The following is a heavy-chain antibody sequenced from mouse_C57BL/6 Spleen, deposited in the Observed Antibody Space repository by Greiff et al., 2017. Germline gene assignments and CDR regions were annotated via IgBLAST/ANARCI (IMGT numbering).Heavy chain of an antibody. CDR1: GYTFTSYW. CDR2: IDPSDSYT. CDR3: AKGSNYGDY. J-gene: IGHJ2*01. Sequence: QVQLQQPGAELVMPGASVKLSCKASGYTFTSYWMHWVKQRPGQGLEWIGAIDPSDSYTTYNQKFKGKSTLTVAKSYSTAYMQLSSLTSEDSTVYYYAKGSNYGDYWGQGTTLTVSS. V-gene: IGHV1-69*01. D-gene: IGHD2-5*01.